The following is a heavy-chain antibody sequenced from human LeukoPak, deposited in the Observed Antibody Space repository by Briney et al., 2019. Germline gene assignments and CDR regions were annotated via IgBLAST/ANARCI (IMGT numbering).Heavy chain of an antibody. Sequence: SETLSLTCTVSGGSISSYYWSWIRQPPGKGLEWIGYIYYSGSTNYNPSLKSRVTISVDTSKNQFSLKLSSVTAADTAVYYCARARGIFGVVIIGFDYWGQGTLVTVSS. CDR3: ARARGIFGVVIIGFDY. CDR1: GGSISSYY. CDR2: IYYSGST. V-gene: IGHV4-59*12. D-gene: IGHD3-3*01. J-gene: IGHJ4*02.